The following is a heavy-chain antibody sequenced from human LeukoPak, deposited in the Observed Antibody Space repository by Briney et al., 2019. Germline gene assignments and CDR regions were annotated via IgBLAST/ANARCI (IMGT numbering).Heavy chain of an antibody. CDR2: IYHSGSS. J-gene: IGHJ4*02. Sequence: SETLSLTCTVSGYSISSGYYWGWIRQPPGKGLEWIGSIYHSGSSYYNPSLKSRVTISVDTSKNQFSLKLSSVTAADTAVYYCARHGSGSYLGYFDYWGQGTLVTVSS. D-gene: IGHD1-26*01. CDR1: GYSISSGYY. V-gene: IGHV4-38-2*02. CDR3: ARHGSGSYLGYFDY.